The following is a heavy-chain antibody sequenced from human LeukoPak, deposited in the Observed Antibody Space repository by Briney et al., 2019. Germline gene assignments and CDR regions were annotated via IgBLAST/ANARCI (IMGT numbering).Heavy chain of an antibody. CDR3: ARGTTAMAWDYYYYYMDV. D-gene: IGHD5-18*01. CDR1: GYTFTGYY. CDR2: INPNSGGT. Sequence: ASVKVSCKACGYTFTGYYMHWVRQAPGQGLEWMGRINPNSGGTNYAQKFQGRVTMTRDTSISTAYMELSRLRSDDTAVYYCARGTTAMAWDYYYYYMDVWGKGTTVTVS. J-gene: IGHJ6*03. V-gene: IGHV1-2*06.